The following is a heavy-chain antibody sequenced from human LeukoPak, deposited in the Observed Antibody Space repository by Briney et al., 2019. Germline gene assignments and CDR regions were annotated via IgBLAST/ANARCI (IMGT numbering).Heavy chain of an antibody. CDR3: ARITPGIAAAGILFDY. CDR2: IYSGGST. CDR1: GFTFSSNY. V-gene: IGHV3-53*04. D-gene: IGHD6-13*01. J-gene: IGHJ4*02. Sequence: GGSLRLSCAASGFTFSSNYMSWVRQAPGKGLEWVSVIYSGGSTYYADSVKGRFTISRHNSKNTLYLQMNSLRAEDTAVYYCARITPGIAAAGILFDYWGQGTLVTVSS.